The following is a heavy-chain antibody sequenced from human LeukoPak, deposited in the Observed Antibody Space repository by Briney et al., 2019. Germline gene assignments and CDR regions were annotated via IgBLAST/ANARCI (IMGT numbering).Heavy chain of an antibody. Sequence: GALRLSCAASGYTVSDKPMTWVRQAAGKGLEWVSVIYSDGNTHYSESVKGRFYISRDNSKSTLYLQMNSLGAEDTAVYYCAARPDSHRGPYDYWGQGTLVTVSS. CDR1: GYTVSDKP. CDR2: IYSDGNT. V-gene: IGHV3-66*01. CDR3: AARPDSHRGPYDY. J-gene: IGHJ4*02. D-gene: IGHD3-16*01.